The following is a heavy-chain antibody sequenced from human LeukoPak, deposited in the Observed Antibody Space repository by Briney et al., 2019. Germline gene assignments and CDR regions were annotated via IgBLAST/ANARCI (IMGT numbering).Heavy chain of an antibody. CDR1: GYTFTSYG. J-gene: IGHJ4*02. CDR2: ISAYNGNT. V-gene: IGHV1-18*01. D-gene: IGHD3-3*01. Sequence: ASVKVSCKASGYTFTSYGIIWVRQAPGQGLEWMGWISAYNGNTNYAQKFQGRVTMTRNTSISTAYMELSSLRSEDTAVYYCARGTKIRTIFGVVIIKGGTDYWGQGTLVTVSS. CDR3: ARGTKIRTIFGVVIIKGGTDY.